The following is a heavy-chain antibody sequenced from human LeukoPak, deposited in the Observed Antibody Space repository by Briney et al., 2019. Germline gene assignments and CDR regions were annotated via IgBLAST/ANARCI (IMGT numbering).Heavy chain of an antibody. CDR2: IYYSGST. D-gene: IGHD5-18*01. J-gene: IGHJ6*03. CDR1: GGSISSYY. Sequence: SETLSLTCTVSGGSISSYYWSWLRQPPGKGLEWIGYIYYSGSTNYNPSLKSRVTISVDTSKNQFSLKLSSVTAADTAVYYCARELRGYSYGSSSYYYYMDVWGKGTTVTVSS. CDR3: ARELRGYSYGSSSYYYYMDV. V-gene: IGHV4-59*01.